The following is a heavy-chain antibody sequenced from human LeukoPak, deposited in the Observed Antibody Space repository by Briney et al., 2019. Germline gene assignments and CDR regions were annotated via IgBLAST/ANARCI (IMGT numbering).Heavy chain of an antibody. J-gene: IGHJ3*02. CDR1: GYTFTSYY. V-gene: IGHV1-46*01. D-gene: IGHD1-26*01. CDR3: ASSSGSYYLSSDDAFDI. Sequence: GASVKVSCKASGYTFTSYYMHWVRQAPGQGLEWMGIINPSGGSTSYAQKFQGRVTMTRDMSTSTVYMELNSLRSEDTAVYYCASSSGSYYLSSDDAFDIWGQGTMVTVSS. CDR2: INPSGGST.